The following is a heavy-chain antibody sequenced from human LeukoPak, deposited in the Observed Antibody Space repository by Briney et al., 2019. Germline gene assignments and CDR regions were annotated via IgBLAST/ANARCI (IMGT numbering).Heavy chain of an antibody. D-gene: IGHD3-10*01. CDR3: ARVFRPAIRDYYGSGSYSARFNWFDP. V-gene: IGHV4-34*01. J-gene: IGHJ5*02. CDR1: GGSFSGYY. CDR2: INHSGST. Sequence: PSETLSLTCAVYGGSFSGYYWSWIRQPPGKGLEWIGEINHSGSTNYNPSLKSRVTISVDTSKNKFSLKLSSVTAADTAVYYCARVFRPAIRDYYGSGSYSARFNWFDPWGQGTLVTVSS.